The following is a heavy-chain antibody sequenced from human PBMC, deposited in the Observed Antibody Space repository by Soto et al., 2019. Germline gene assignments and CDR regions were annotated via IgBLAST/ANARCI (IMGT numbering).Heavy chain of an antibody. V-gene: IGHV3-74*01. D-gene: IGHD3-16*01. CDR1: GFTFSNYW. CDR3: VGEDFDY. CDR2: IKSDGTYT. Sequence: GSLRLSCTASGFTFSNYWMHWVRQAAGKGLEWVSRIKSDGTYTNYADSVKGRFTISRDNAKNTLSLQMHSLRAEDTAVYFCVGEDFDYWGQGTQVTVSS. J-gene: IGHJ4*02.